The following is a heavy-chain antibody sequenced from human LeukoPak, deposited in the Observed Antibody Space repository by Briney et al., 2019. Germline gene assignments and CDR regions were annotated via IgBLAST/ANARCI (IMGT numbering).Heavy chain of an antibody. J-gene: IGHJ4*02. V-gene: IGHV4-59*12. CDR3: ARSSIVGATIGYFDY. CDR2: IYYSGST. Sequence: PSETLSLTCTVSGGSISSYYWSWIRQPPGKGLEWIGYIYYSGSTNYNPSLKSRVTISVDTSKNQFSLKLSSVTAADTAVYYCARSSIVGATIGYFDYWGQGTLVTVSS. CDR1: GGSISSYY. D-gene: IGHD1-26*01.